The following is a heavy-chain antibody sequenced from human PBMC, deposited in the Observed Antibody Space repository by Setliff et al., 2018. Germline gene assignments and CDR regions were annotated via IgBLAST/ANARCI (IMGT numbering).Heavy chain of an antibody. V-gene: IGHV7-4-1*02. Sequence: ASVKVSCKASGYSFSTYAMSWIRQAPGQGLERMGWINTNTGSPSYAQGFTGRFVFSLDTSVSTAYLQISSLKPEDTAMYYCARASRFATIVWKGDYYMDVWGKGTTVTVS. D-gene: IGHD3-16*02. CDR2: INTNTGSP. CDR3: ARASRFATIVWKGDYYMDV. CDR1: GYSFSTYA. J-gene: IGHJ6*03.